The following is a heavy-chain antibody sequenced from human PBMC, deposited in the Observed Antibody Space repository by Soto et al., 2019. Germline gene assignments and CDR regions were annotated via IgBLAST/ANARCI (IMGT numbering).Heavy chain of an antibody. V-gene: IGHV1-18*01. J-gene: IGHJ4*02. Sequence: QVQLVQSGVEVKKPGASVKVSCKASGYRFTSYGISWVRQAPGQGLEWMGWISVYNGNTNYTQKFQDRVTMTTDTATSTAYMELRSLRSDDTAVCYCGRDPSLYSSGWYVDFWGQGTLVTVSS. CDR2: ISVYNGNT. CDR1: GYRFTSYG. CDR3: GRDPSLYSSGWYVDF. D-gene: IGHD6-19*01.